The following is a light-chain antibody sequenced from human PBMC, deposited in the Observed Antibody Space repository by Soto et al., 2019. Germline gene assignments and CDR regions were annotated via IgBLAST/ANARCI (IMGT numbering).Light chain of an antibody. J-gene: IGLJ1*01. CDR2: ENN. CDR3: GTWYSSLSGHFV. V-gene: IGLV1-51*02. Sequence: QSVLTQPPSVSAAPGQKVTISCSGSSSNIGKNYVSWYQQLPGTAPKLLIYENNKRPSGIPDRVSGSKSGTSATLGITGLQTGDEAYYYCGTWYSSLSGHFVFGAGTKLTVL. CDR1: SSNIGKNY.